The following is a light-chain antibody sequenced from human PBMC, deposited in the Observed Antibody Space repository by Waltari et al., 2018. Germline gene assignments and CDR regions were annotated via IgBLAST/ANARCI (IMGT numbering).Light chain of an antibody. CDR1: SSNIGDYNL. J-gene: IGLJ3*02. CDR3: CSWSTSGSWM. Sequence: QSALTQPASVSGSPGQSITIPCTGTSSNIGDYNLVSWFQHHPGNVPEFVMYYVNNRPSGISARVPGSKSGNTASLTISALQADDEADYYCCSWSTSGSWMFGGGTKVTVL. V-gene: IGLV2-23*02. CDR2: YVN.